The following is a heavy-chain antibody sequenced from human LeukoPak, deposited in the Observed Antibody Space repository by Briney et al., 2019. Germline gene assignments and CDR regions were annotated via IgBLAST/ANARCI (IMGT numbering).Heavy chain of an antibody. Sequence: SETLSLTCAVYGGSFSGYYWSWIRQPPGKGLEWIGEINHSGSTNYNPSLKSRVTISVDTSKNQFSRKLSSVTAADTAVYYCARGRRAAPLYYDYVWGSYRLGYFDYWGQGTLVTVSS. V-gene: IGHV4-34*01. J-gene: IGHJ4*02. D-gene: IGHD3-16*02. CDR1: GGSFSGYY. CDR2: INHSGST. CDR3: ARGRRAAPLYYDYVWGSYRLGYFDY.